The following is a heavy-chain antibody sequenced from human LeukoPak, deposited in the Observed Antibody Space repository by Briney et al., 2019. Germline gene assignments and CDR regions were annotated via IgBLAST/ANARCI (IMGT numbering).Heavy chain of an antibody. CDR1: GFTFISHD. CDR2: IGTAGDS. V-gene: IGHV3-13*04. Sequence: GGSLRLSCAASGFTFISHDMLWVRQATGKGLEWVSVIGTAGDSYYAGSVKGRFSISRDNAKSSIYLQMNSLRVGDTAVYYCARALRRGYSYGPTYYYYGMDVWGQGTTVTVS. CDR3: ARALRRGYSYGPTYYYYGMDV. D-gene: IGHD5-18*01. J-gene: IGHJ6*02.